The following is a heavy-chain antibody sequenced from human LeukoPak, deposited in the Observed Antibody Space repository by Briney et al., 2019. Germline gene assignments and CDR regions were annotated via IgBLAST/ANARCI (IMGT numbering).Heavy chain of an antibody. CDR2: INHSGST. J-gene: IGHJ5*02. D-gene: IGHD2-2*01. Sequence: SETLSLTCAVYGGSFSGYYWSWIRQPPGKGLEWIGEINHSGSTNYNPSLKSRVTISVDTSKNQFSLELSSVTAADTAVYYCAIGIVVVPAAITGWFDPWGQGTLVTVSS. CDR3: AIGIVVVPAAITGWFDP. V-gene: IGHV4-34*01. CDR1: GGSFSGYY.